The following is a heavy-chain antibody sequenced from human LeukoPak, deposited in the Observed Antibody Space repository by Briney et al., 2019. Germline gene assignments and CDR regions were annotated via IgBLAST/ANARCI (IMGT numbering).Heavy chain of an antibody. CDR3: AREPPAEIAFDI. CDR2: IYYSGST. V-gene: IGHV4-31*03. Sequence: SETLSLTCTVSGGSISSGGYYWSWIRQHPGKGLEWIGYIYYSGSTYYNPSLKSRVTISVDTPKNQFSLKLSSVTAADTAVYYCAREPPAEIAFDIWGQGTMVTVSS. CDR1: GGSISSGGYY. J-gene: IGHJ3*02. D-gene: IGHD5-24*01.